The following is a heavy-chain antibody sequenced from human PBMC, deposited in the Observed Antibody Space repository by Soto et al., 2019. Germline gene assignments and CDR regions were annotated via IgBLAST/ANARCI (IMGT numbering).Heavy chain of an antibody. CDR2: IYHSGST. D-gene: IGHD2-2*01. Sequence: QVQLQESGPGLVKPSGTLSLTCAVSGGSISSSNWWSWVRQPPGKGLEWIGEIYHSGSTNYNPSLKSRVTISVDKAQNQFSLKLSSVTAADTAVYYCARGRYCSSTSCHYYYYYYFGMDVWGQGTTVTVSS. CDR1: GGSISSSNW. CDR3: ARGRYCSSTSCHYYYYYYFGMDV. J-gene: IGHJ6*02. V-gene: IGHV4-4*02.